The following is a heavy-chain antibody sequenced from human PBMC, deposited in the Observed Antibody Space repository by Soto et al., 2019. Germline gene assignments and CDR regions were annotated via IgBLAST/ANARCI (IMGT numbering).Heavy chain of an antibody. Sequence: SETLSLTCAVSGGSISSGGYSWSWIRQPPGKGLEWIGYIYHSGSTYYNPSLKSRVTISVDRSKNQFFLNLSSVTAADTAVYYCARIGLTTALLWGQGTLVTVSS. J-gene: IGHJ4*02. CDR1: GGSISSGGYS. D-gene: IGHD4-17*01. CDR2: IYHSGST. V-gene: IGHV4-30-2*01. CDR3: ARIGLTTALL.